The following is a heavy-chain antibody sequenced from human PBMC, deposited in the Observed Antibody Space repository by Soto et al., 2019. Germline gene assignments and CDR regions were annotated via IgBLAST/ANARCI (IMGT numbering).Heavy chain of an antibody. CDR3: ASDLLYSTRATVRFDI. Sequence: VQLVQSGVEVKKPGASVKVSCKASGYTFTNYGISWVRQAPGQALEWMGWINTYHGNTNYAQNTQGRVTMTTETSTSTAYMALRSLRPDDPAVYYCASDLLYSTRATVRFDIWGQGTMLTVSS. D-gene: IGHD6-13*01. CDR2: INTYHGNT. CDR1: GYTFTNYG. J-gene: IGHJ3*02. V-gene: IGHV1-18*01.